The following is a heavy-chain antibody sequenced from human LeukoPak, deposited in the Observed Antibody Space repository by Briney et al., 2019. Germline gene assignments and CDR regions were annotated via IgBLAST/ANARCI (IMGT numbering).Heavy chain of an antibody. CDR1: GFTFSSYW. V-gene: IGHV3-7*01. CDR2: IKQDGSEK. D-gene: IGHD3-3*01. J-gene: IGHJ4*02. CDR3: ARGSITIFGVVIDRRYYFDY. Sequence: GGSLRLSCAASGFTFSSYWMSWVRQALGKGLEWVANIKQDGSEKYYVDSVKGRFTISRDNAKNSLYLQMNSLRAEDTAVYYCARGSITIFGVVIDRRYYFDYWGQGTLVTVSS.